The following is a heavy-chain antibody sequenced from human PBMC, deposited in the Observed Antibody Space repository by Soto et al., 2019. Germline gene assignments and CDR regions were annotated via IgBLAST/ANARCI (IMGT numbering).Heavy chain of an antibody. J-gene: IGHJ4*02. CDR1: GYTFTSYA. CDR3: ARLNEEGIVATNFDY. Sequence: GASVKVSCKASGYTFTSYAMHWVRQAPGQRLEWMGWINAGNGNTKYSQKFQGRVTITRDMSTSTAYMELSSLRSEDTAVYYCARLNEEGIVATNFDYWGQGTLVTVSS. V-gene: IGHV1-3*01. D-gene: IGHD5-12*01. CDR2: INAGNGNT.